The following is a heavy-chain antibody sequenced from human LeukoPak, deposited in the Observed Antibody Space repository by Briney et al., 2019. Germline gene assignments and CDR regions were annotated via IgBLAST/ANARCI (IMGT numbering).Heavy chain of an antibody. V-gene: IGHV4-39*07. CDR2: IYYSGST. D-gene: IGHD3-9*01. CDR1: GGSISSSSYY. J-gene: IGHJ6*03. CDR3: AKDPRNYDILTGYFSYYMDV. Sequence: PSETLSLTCTVSGGSISSSSYYWGWIRQPPGKGLEWIGSIYYSGSTYYNPSLKSRVTISVDTSKNQFSLKLSSVTAADTAVYYCAKDPRNYDILTGYFSYYMDVWGKGTTVTVSS.